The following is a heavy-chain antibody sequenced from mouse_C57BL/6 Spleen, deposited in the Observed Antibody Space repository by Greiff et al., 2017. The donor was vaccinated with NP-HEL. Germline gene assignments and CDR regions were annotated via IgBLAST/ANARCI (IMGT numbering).Heavy chain of an antibody. Sequence: EVKVEESGGGLVQPKGSLKLSCAASGFSFNTYAMNWVRQAPGKGLEWVARIRSKSNNYATYYADSVKDRFTISRDDSESMLYLQMNNLKTEDTAMYYCVREGEWEMGYVDVWGTGTTVTVSS. D-gene: IGHD1-3*01. V-gene: IGHV10-1*01. CDR2: IRSKSNNYAT. CDR3: VREGEWEMGYVDV. CDR1: GFSFNTYA. J-gene: IGHJ1*03.